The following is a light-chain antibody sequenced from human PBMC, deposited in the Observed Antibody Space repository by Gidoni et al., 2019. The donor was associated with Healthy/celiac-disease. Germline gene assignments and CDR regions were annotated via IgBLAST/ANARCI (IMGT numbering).Light chain of an antibody. Sequence: QSVLPQPPSASGTPGQRVPISCSGSGSNIGSNTVNWYQHLPGTAPNLLSYRNNQRPSGVPDRFSGSKAGTSASLAISGLQFEDEADYYWASWDDSLNGVVFGGGTKLTVL. CDR2: RNN. J-gene: IGLJ2*01. CDR3: ASWDDSLNGVV. V-gene: IGLV1-44*01. CDR1: GSNIGSNT.